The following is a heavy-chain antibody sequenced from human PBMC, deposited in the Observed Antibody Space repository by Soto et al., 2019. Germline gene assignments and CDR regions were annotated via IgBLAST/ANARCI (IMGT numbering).Heavy chain of an antibody. CDR1: GGSFSGYY. V-gene: IGHV4-34*01. D-gene: IGHD2-8*02. CDR3: ARDKSTGLFDY. Sequence: QVQLQQWGAGLLKPSETLSLTCAVYGGSFSGYYWTWIRQPPGTGLEWIGEINHSGSTNYNPSLKSRVAISVDTSKTQFSLKLSSVTAEEPAVYYCARDKSTGLFDYWGQGTLVTVSS. CDR2: INHSGST. J-gene: IGHJ4*02.